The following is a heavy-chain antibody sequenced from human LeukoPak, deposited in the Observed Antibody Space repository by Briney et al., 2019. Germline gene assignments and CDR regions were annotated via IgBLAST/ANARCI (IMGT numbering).Heavy chain of an antibody. J-gene: IGHJ4*02. CDR1: GGTLSSYA. D-gene: IGHD3-10*01. CDR2: IIPIFGTA. V-gene: IGHV1-69*13. Sequence: SVKVSCKASGGTLSSYAISWVRQAPGQGLEWMGGIIPIFGTANYAQKFQGRVTITADESTSTAYMELSSLRSEDTAVYYCAREGYYGSGSFFDYWGQGTLVTVSS. CDR3: AREGYYGSGSFFDY.